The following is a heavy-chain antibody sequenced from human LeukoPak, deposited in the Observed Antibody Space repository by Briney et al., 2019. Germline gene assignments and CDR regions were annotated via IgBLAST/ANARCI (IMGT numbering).Heavy chain of an antibody. J-gene: IGHJ4*02. D-gene: IGHD3-10*01. CDR3: ARRITMVRGVIISLGY. Sequence: ASVKVSCKASGYTFTSYDINWVRQATGQGLEWMGWMNPNSGNTGYAQKFQGRVTITRNTSISTAYMELSSLRSEDTAVYYCARRITMVRGVIISLGYWGQGTLVTVSS. V-gene: IGHV1-8*03. CDR2: MNPNSGNT. CDR1: GYTFTSYD.